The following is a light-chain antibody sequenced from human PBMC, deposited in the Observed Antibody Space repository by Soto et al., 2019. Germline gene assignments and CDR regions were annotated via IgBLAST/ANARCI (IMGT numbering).Light chain of an antibody. V-gene: IGLV1-51*01. CDR3: GTWDTSLSAGV. CDR2: DSN. CDR1: ISNIGTHY. J-gene: IGLJ3*02. Sequence: QSVLTQPPSVSAAPGQKVTISCSGSISNIGTHYVSWYQQLPGTAPKLLIYDSNKRPSGIPDRFSGSKSGTSATLGITGLQTGDEADYYCGTWDTSLSAGVFGGGTKVTVL.